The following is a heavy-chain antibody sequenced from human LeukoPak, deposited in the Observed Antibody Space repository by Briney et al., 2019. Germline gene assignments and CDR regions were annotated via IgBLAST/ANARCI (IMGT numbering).Heavy chain of an antibody. CDR3: ASGGDYVGIAATFRY. CDR1: GFTFTDFY. Sequence: GVSLRLSCAASGFTFTDFYMSWIRQAPGKGLEWVSYISISGTTIYYADSVKGRFTFSRDNAKNSLYLQMNNLRTEDTALYYCASGGDYVGIAATFRYWGQGSLVTVSS. J-gene: IGHJ4*02. D-gene: IGHD4-23*01. CDR2: ISISGTTI. V-gene: IGHV3-11*01.